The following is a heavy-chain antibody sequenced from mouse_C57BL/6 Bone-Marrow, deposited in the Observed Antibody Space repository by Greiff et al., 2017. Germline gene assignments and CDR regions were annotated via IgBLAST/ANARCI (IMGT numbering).Heavy chain of an antibody. J-gene: IGHJ3*01. CDR3: APSSYYYGSSYGAY. V-gene: IGHV1-81*01. CDR1: GYTFTSYG. Sequence: SGAELARPGASVKLSCKASGYTFTSYGISWVKQRTGQGLEWIGEIYPRSGNTYYNEKFKGKATLTADKSSSTAYMELRSLTSEDSAVYFCAPSSYYYGSSYGAYWGQGTLVTVSA. CDR2: IYPRSGNT. D-gene: IGHD1-1*01.